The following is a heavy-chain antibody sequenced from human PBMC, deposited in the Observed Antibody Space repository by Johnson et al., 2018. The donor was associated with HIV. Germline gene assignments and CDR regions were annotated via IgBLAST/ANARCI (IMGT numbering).Heavy chain of an antibody. CDR1: GFTFDDYG. Sequence: VRLVESGGGVVRPGGSLRLSCAASGFTFDDYGMSWVRQALGKGLEWVANIKKDGSEKYYVDSVKGRFAISRDNAKNALYLQMTSLRAEDTAVYYCGRDSRALLWFGERGDVSDSWGQGTMVTVSS. J-gene: IGHJ3*02. V-gene: IGHV3-7*01. D-gene: IGHD3-10*01. CDR2: IKKDGSEK. CDR3: GRDSRALLWFGERGDVSDS.